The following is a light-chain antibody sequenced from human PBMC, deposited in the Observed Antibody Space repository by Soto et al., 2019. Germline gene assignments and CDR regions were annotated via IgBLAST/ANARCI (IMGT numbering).Light chain of an antibody. J-gene: IGKJ4*01. CDR2: DAS. CDR3: QQRRSWPLS. V-gene: IGKV3-11*01. Sequence: IVLTQSPATLSLSPGEGATLSCRASQSVSSYLTWYQQKPGQAPRLLIYDASNRAPGIPARLSGSGSATDFTLCITSMEHEDFAVYYCQQRRSWPLSFGGATRVEIK. CDR1: QSVSSY.